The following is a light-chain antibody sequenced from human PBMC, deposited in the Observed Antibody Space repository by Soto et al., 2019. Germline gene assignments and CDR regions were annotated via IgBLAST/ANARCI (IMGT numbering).Light chain of an antibody. V-gene: IGLV2-14*01. CDR1: SSDIGSNNY. J-gene: IGLJ3*02. CDR3: SSYTTTTRL. Sequence: QSVLTQPASVSGSPGQSITISCTGTSSDIGSNNYVSWFQQRPGKAPTLIIYEVSNRPSGVSTHFSCSKSGNTASLTISGLLPEDEAEYYCSSYTTTTRLFGGGTKLTVL. CDR2: EVS.